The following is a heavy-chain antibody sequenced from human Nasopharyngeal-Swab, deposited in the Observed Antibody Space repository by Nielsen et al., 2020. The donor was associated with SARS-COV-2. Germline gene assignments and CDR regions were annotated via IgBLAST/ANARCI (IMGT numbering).Heavy chain of an antibody. CDR2: IYYSGST. CDR1: GGSISRYY. Sequence: SETLSLTCTFSGGSISRYYWSWIRQPPGKGLEWIGYIYYSGSTNYNPSLKSRVTISVDTSKNQFSLKLSSVTAADTAVYYCARGFDYWGQGTLVTVSS. CDR3: ARGFDY. J-gene: IGHJ4*02. V-gene: IGHV4-59*01.